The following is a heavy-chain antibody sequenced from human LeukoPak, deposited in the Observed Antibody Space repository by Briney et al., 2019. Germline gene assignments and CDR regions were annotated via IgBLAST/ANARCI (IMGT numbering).Heavy chain of an antibody. Sequence: SVKVSCKASGGTFSSYAISWARQAPGQGLEWMGGIIPIFGTANYAQKFQGRVTITADESTSTAYMELSSLRSEDTAVYYCARTGSYGPDFDYWGQGTLVTVSS. CDR1: GGTFSSYA. CDR2: IIPIFGTA. V-gene: IGHV1-69*13. CDR3: ARTGSYGPDFDY. J-gene: IGHJ4*02. D-gene: IGHD5-18*01.